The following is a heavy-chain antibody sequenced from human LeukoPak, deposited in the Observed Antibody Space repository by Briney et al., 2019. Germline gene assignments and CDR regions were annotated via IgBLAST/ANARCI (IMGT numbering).Heavy chain of an antibody. J-gene: IGHJ3*02. D-gene: IGHD6-13*01. Sequence: GGSLRLSCAASGFTFSSFAMSWVRQAPGKGLEWVSTISGSGGGAYYADSVKGRFTISRDNSKNTLYLQMNSLRAEDTAVYYCANDYSSSWYNAFDIWGQGTMVTVSS. CDR2: ISGSGGGA. CDR1: GFTFSSFA. V-gene: IGHV3-23*01. CDR3: ANDYSSSWYNAFDI.